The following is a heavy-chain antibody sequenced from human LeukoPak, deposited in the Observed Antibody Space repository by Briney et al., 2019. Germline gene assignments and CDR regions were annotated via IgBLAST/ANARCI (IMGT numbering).Heavy chain of an antibody. CDR1: GGSISSSNW. J-gene: IGHJ5*02. V-gene: IGHV4-4*02. CDR2: IYHSGST. D-gene: IGHD6-19*01. Sequence: SETLSLTCAVSGGSISSSNWWCWVRQPPGKGLEWFGEIYHSGSTNYNPSLKSRVTISVDKPKNQFSLKLSSVTAADTAVYYCARAIAVAVPGDWFDPWGQGTLVTVSS. CDR3: ARAIAVAVPGDWFDP.